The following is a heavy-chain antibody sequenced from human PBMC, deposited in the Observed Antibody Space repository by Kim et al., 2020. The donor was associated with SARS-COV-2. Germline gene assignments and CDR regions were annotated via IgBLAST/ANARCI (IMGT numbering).Heavy chain of an antibody. CDR3: ASQFPSGEPWYFDL. D-gene: IGHD1-1*01. CDR1: GGTMDSSSY. J-gene: IGHJ2*01. CDR2: IYHSGTT. Sequence: SETLSLTCSVSGGTMDSSSYWAWVRQSPGKGLEWIASIYHSGTTSYNPSLQSRVTISVDTSEKQLSLRLTSVTAADTAVYFCASQFPSGEPWYFDLWGRG. V-gene: IGHV4-39*01.